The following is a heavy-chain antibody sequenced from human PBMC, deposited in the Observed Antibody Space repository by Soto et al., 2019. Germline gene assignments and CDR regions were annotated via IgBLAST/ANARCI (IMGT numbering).Heavy chain of an antibody. D-gene: IGHD3-3*01. J-gene: IGHJ6*03. Sequence: ASVKVSCKASGYTFTSYDINWVRQATGQGLEWMGWMNPNSGNTGYAQKFQGRVTMTRNTSISTAYMELSSLRSEDTAVYYCASRANDFWSGYPDYYYYYMDVWGKGTTVTVSS. CDR1: GYTFTSYD. CDR2: MNPNSGNT. V-gene: IGHV1-8*01. CDR3: ASRANDFWSGYPDYYYYYMDV.